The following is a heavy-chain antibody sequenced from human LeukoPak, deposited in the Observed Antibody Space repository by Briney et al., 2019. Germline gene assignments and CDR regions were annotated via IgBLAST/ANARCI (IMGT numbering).Heavy chain of an antibody. CDR3: ARSAGREFDY. D-gene: IGHD1-26*01. J-gene: IGHJ4*02. V-gene: IGHV1-18*01. Sequence: RLQGRVTMTTDTSTSTVYMELRSLRSDDTAVYYCARSAGREFDYWGQGTRVTVSS.